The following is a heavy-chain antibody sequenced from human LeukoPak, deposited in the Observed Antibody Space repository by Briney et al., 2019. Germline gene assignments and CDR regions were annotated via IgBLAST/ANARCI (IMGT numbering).Heavy chain of an antibody. J-gene: IGHJ4*02. CDR3: ATDYSVGSTTIDLDY. CDR1: GGSISNYF. D-gene: IGHD1-26*01. V-gene: IGHV4-4*07. CDR2: ISTSGST. Sequence: PSETLSLTCTVSGGSISNYFWSWTRQPAGKGLEWIGHISTSGSTNYNPSLKTRVTMSVDTSKNQFSLKLSSVTAADTAVYYCATDYSVGSTTIDLDYWGQGTLVTVSS.